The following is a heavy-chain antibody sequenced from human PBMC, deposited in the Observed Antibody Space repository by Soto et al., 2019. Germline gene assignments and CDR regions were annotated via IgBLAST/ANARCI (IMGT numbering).Heavy chain of an antibody. V-gene: IGHV3-9*01. Sequence: ESGGGLVQPGRSLRLSCAASGFSFDDCVMHWVRQAPGRGLEWVSGITWNGDYIGYADSVKGRFTISKDNAKNSLYLKMNSLRPEDTAVYFCAKGTYDSNNYYTAPDYWGQGTRVTVSS. D-gene: IGHD3-22*01. CDR1: GFSFDDCV. J-gene: IGHJ4*02. CDR3: AKGTYDSNNYYTAPDY. CDR2: ITWNGDYI.